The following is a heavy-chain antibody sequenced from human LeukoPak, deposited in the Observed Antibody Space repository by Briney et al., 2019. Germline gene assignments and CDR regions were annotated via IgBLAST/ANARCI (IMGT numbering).Heavy chain of an antibody. J-gene: IGHJ4*02. D-gene: IGHD6-13*01. CDR1: GFTFSIYW. CDR2: IKQDGSEK. Sequence: GGSLRLSCVASGFTFSIYWMSWVRQAPGKGLEGVANIKQDGSEKYYVDSVKGRFTISRDNAKNSLHLQVSSLRAEDTAVYYCARGRQQMTYFDYWGQGTLVTVSS. CDR3: ARGRQQMTYFDY. V-gene: IGHV3-7*03.